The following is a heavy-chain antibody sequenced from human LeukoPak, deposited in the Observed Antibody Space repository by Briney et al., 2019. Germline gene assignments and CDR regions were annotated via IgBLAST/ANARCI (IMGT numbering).Heavy chain of an antibody. CDR3: ARVRVYYGSGTPFDY. CDR1: GGSFSGYY. D-gene: IGHD3-10*01. CDR2: INHSGST. J-gene: IGHJ4*02. V-gene: IGHV4-34*01. Sequence: SETLSLTCAVYGGSFSGYYWSWIRQPPGEGLEWIGEINHSGSTNYNPSLKSRVTISVDTSKNQFSLKLSSVTAADTAVYYCARVRVYYGSGTPFDYWGQGTLVTVSS.